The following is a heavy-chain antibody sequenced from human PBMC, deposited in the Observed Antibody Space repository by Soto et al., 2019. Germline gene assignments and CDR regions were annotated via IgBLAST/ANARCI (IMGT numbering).Heavy chain of an antibody. CDR2: VIPIFGTV. Sequence: QVQLVQSGAEVKTPGSSVKVSCKASGGTFSSYAISWVRQAPGQGLEWMGGVIPIFGTVNYAQKFQGRVTITANESTSTAYMELSSLRSEDTAVYYCARIRVGMTNYYYSDGMDVWCQTTTVTGSS. V-gene: IGHV1-69*01. D-gene: IGHD2-21*01. CDR1: GGTFSSYA. J-gene: IGHJ6*02. CDR3: ARIRVGMTNYYYSDGMDV.